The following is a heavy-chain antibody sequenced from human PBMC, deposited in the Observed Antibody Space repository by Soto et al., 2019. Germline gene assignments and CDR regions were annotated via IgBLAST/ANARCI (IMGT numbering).Heavy chain of an antibody. V-gene: IGHV3-21*01. CDR2: ISSSSSYI. Sequence: EVQLVESGGGLVKPGGSLRLSCAASGFTFSSYSMNWVRQAPGKGLEWVSSISSSSSYIYYADSVKGRFTISRDNAKNTQYLQMNSLRAEDTAVYYCARKMAAAIDAFDSWGQGTMVTVSS. CDR3: ARKMAAAIDAFDS. D-gene: IGHD6-13*01. CDR1: GFTFSSYS. J-gene: IGHJ3*02.